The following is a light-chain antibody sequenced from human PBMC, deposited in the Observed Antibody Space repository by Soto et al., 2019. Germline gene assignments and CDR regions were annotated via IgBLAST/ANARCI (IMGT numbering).Light chain of an antibody. Sequence: DIVLTQSPGTLSLSHGERATLSCRASQSVSSNNLAWLRQKPGQAPRLLIYGASSRATDIPDRFSGSGSGTDFTLTISRLEPEDFAVYYCQQYGGSPWSFGQGTKVDIK. CDR2: GAS. CDR1: QSVSSNN. J-gene: IGKJ1*01. CDR3: QQYGGSPWS. V-gene: IGKV3-20*01.